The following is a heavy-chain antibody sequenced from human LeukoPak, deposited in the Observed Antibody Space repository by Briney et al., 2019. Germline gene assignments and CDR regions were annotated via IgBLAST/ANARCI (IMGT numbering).Heavy chain of an antibody. J-gene: IGHJ4*02. D-gene: IGHD6-19*01. CDR3: ARQRRSSGWPNDY. V-gene: IGHV5-51*01. Sequence: PGESLKISCKGSGYSFTTYWIGWVRQMPGKGLEWMGIIYAADSDTRYSPSFQGQVTISADKSISTAYLQWSSLKASDNAMYYCARQRRSSGWPNDYWGQGTLVTVSS. CDR2: IYAADSDT. CDR1: GYSFTTYW.